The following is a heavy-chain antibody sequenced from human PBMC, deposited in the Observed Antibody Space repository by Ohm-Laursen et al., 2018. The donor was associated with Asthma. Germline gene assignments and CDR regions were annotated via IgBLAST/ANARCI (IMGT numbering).Heavy chain of an antibody. CDR1: GYTFTRFA. J-gene: IGHJ4*02. D-gene: IGHD3-3*01. V-gene: IGHV1-3*01. CDR3: AREGDLMSGHAFDF. Sequence: VKVSCNASGYTFTRFAMHWVRQAPGQRPEWMGWINAGNGNTKYSQKFQGRVTFTSDTSARTASMELSSLRSEDTAVYYCAREGDLMSGHAFDFWGEGTLVTVSS. CDR2: INAGNGNT.